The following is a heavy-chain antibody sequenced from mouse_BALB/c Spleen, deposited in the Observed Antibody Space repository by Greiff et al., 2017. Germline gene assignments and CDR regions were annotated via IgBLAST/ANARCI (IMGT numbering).Heavy chain of an antibody. J-gene: IGHJ2*01. CDR2: ISSGSSTI. Sequence: EVQRVESGGGLVQPGGSRKLSCAASGFTFSSFGMHWVRQAPEKGLEWVAYISSGSSTIYYADTVKGRFTISRDNPKNTLFLQMTSLRSEDTAMYYCARLSWDYYFDYWGQGTTLTVSS. CDR1: GFTFSSFG. CDR3: ARLSWDYYFDY. V-gene: IGHV5-17*02. D-gene: IGHD4-1*01.